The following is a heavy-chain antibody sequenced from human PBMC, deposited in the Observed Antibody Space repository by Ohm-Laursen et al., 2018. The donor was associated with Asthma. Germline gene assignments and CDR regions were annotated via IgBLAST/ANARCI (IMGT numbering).Heavy chain of an antibody. CDR3: ARVLDDSSGYGFDF. CDR1: GGSISSGGYY. Sequence: TLSLTCPVSGGSISSGGYYWSWIRQHPGKGLEWIGYIYYSGITYSNPSLRSRVTISVDTSKNQFSLSLSSVTAADTAVYYCARVLDDSSGYGFDFWGQGTLVTVSS. V-gene: IGHV4-31*03. J-gene: IGHJ4*02. CDR2: IYYSGIT. D-gene: IGHD3-22*01.